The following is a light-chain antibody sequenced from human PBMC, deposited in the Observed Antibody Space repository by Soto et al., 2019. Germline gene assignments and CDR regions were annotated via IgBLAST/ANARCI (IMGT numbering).Light chain of an antibody. CDR2: GAS. V-gene: IGKV3-20*01. J-gene: IGKJ1*01. CDR1: QSVSSSY. Sequence: EIVLTQSPGTLSLSPGERATLSCRASQSVSSSYLAWYQQKPGQAPRLLIYGASSRATGIPDRFSGSGSGTDFNLTISRLEPEDFAVYYCPQYGSSWTFGQGTKVEIK. CDR3: PQYGSSWT.